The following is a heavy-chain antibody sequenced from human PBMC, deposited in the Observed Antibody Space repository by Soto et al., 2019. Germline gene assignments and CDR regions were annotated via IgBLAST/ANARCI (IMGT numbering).Heavy chain of an antibody. CDR2: IYYSGST. D-gene: IGHD6-19*01. Sequence: SETLSLTCTVSGGSISSYYWSWIRQPPGKGLEWIGYIYYSGSTNYNPSLKSRVTISVDTSKNQFSLKLSSVTAADTAVYYCARHHPPSGFVDYWGQGTLVTVSS. V-gene: IGHV4-59*08. CDR1: GGSISSYY. CDR3: ARHHPPSGFVDY. J-gene: IGHJ4*02.